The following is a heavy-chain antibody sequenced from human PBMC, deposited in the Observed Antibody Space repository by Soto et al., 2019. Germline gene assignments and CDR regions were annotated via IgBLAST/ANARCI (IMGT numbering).Heavy chain of an antibody. CDR3: ARGEESGYDYVWGSYRRFDY. V-gene: IGHV1-69*13. D-gene: IGHD3-16*02. CDR2: IIPIFGTA. CDR1: GGTFSSYA. Sequence: VASVKVSCKASGGTFSSYAISWVRQAPGQGLGWMGGIIPIFGTANYAQKFQGRVTITADESTSTAYMELSSLRSEDTAVYYCARGEESGYDYVWGSYRRFDYWGQGTLVTVSS. J-gene: IGHJ4*02.